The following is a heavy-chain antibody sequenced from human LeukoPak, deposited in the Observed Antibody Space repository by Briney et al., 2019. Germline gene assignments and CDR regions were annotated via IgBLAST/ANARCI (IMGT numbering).Heavy chain of an antibody. CDR1: GLMFSSYS. CDR2: ISSSSVTI. D-gene: IGHD3-22*01. J-gene: IGHJ4*02. V-gene: IGHV3-48*02. CDR3: ARDLHSNGYTFDY. Sequence: PGGSLRLSCVVSGLMFSSYSMNCVRQAPGKGLEWVSYISSSSVTIDYADSVKGRFTISRENAKNSLYLQMNSLRDEDTAVYYCARDLHSNGYTFDYWGQGTLVTVSS.